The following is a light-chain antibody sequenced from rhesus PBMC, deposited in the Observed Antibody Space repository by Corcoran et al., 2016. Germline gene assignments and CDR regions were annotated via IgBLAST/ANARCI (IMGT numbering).Light chain of an antibody. J-gene: IGKJ2*01. CDR3: MQALPTPYS. CDR1: QSLLHTDGRTY. Sequence: DIVMTQTPPSLPVTPGEPASISCRASQSLLHTDGRTYLYWYLQKPGQPPRLLNYRVSNRFSGVPDRFSGSGSGTDFTLKISRVKAEDVGVYYCMQALPTPYSFGQGTKVEVK. V-gene: IGKV2-73*01. CDR2: RVS.